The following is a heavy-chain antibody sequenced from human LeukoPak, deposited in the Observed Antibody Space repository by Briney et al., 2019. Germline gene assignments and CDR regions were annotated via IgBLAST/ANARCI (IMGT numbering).Heavy chain of an antibody. CDR2: ISCSGST. J-gene: IGHJ4*02. D-gene: IGHD1-26*01. CDR3: ARDRVGPEGSFDY. V-gene: IGHV4-59*01. Sequence: SETLSLTCTVSGVSITGYYWSWIRQPPGKGLEWIGYISCSGSTNSNPSLKSRVTMSVDTSKNQFSLKLSSVTAADTAVYYCARDRVGPEGSFDYWGQGTLVTVSS. CDR1: GVSITGYY.